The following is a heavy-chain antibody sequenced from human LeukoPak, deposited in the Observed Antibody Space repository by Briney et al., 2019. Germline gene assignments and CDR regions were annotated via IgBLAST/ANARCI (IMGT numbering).Heavy chain of an antibody. V-gene: IGHV1-18*01. CDR3: ARDAPQWRNAFDF. Sequence: ASVKVSCKAPGYTFTSTGICWVRQAPGQGLEWMGWVSAYNGNTNYAQKFQGRVTMTRDTSTSTAYMELRNLRSDDTAMYYCARDAPQWRNAFDFWGQGTMVTVSS. D-gene: IGHD6-19*01. CDR2: VSAYNGNT. J-gene: IGHJ3*01. CDR1: GYTFTSTG.